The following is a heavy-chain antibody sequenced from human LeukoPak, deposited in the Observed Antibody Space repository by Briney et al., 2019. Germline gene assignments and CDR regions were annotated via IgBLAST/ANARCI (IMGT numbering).Heavy chain of an antibody. V-gene: IGHV3-33*01. J-gene: IGHJ6*02. CDR2: IWDDGSNK. CDR1: GFTFRSYG. D-gene: IGHD4-17*01. Sequence: GGSLRLSCAASGFTFRSYGMHWVRQAPGKGLEWVAVIWDDGSNKYYADSVKGRFTISRDNSKNTLYLQMNSLRAEDTAVYYCARDRTTVTGYYYYYYGMDVWGQGTTVTVSS. CDR3: ARDRTTVTGYYYYYYGMDV.